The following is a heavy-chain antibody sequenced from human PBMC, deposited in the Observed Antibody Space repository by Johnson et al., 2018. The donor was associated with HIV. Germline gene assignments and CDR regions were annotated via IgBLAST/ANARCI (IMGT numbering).Heavy chain of an antibody. D-gene: IGHD6-19*01. V-gene: IGHV3-11*04. CDR1: GFTFSDYF. CDR2: ISGSSSAM. CDR3: ARGSLMTQWLRGDDAFDI. J-gene: IGHJ3*02. Sequence: QMLLVESGGGLVKPGGSLRLSCGGTGFTFSDYFMSWIRQAPGKGLEWVSYISGSSSAMYYADSVKGRFTISRDNARTSLYLQMNSLRAEDTAVYYCARGSLMTQWLRGDDAFDIWGQGTMVTVSS.